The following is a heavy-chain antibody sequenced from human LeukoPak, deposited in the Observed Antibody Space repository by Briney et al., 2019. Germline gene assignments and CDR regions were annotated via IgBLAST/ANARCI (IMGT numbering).Heavy chain of an antibody. CDR2: INPNSGGT. CDR1: GYTFTGYY. CDR3: ARIAVPGTDYYYYYMDV. D-gene: IGHD6-19*01. V-gene: IGHV1-2*02. Sequence: ASVKVSCKASGYTFTGYYIHWVRQAPGQGLEWMGWINPNSGGTNYAQSFQGRVTMTRDTSISTAYMELSRLRSDDTAVFYCARIAVPGTDYYYYYMDVWGKGTTVTVSS. J-gene: IGHJ6*03.